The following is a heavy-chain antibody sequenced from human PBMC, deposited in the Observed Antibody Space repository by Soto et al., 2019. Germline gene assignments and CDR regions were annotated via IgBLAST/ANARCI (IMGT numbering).Heavy chain of an antibody. V-gene: IGHV3-21*06. Sequence: PGGSLRLSCAASGFTFSSYSMNWVRQAPGKGLEKVSSISSGSSYIYYADSVKGRFTISRDNAKNSLYLQMNSLRAEDTAVYYFARSSGGSGKLWNYYGMDVWGQGTTVTVSS. CDR2: ISSGSSYI. D-gene: IGHD3-10*01. J-gene: IGHJ6*02. CDR1: GFTFSSYS. CDR3: ARSSGGSGKLWNYYGMDV.